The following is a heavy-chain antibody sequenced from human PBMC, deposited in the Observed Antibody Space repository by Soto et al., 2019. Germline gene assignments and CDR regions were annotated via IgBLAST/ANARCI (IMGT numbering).Heavy chain of an antibody. J-gene: IGHJ4*02. Sequence: PGGSVRLSCAASGFTFSSYGMHWVRQAPGKGLEWVAVIWYDGSNKYYADSVKGRFTISRDNSKNTLYLQMNSLRAEDTAVYYCAKESSSGWIDYWGQGTLVTVSS. CDR2: IWYDGSNK. CDR3: AKESSSGWIDY. D-gene: IGHD6-19*01. CDR1: GFTFSSYG. V-gene: IGHV3-30*02.